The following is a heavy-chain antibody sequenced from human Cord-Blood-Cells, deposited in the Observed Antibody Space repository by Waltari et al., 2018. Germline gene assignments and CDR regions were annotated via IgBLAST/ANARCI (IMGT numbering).Heavy chain of an antibody. CDR2: ISGSGGST. D-gene: IGHD3-9*01. J-gene: IGHJ4*02. Sequence: EVQLLESGGGLVQPGGSLRLSCAASGFTFSSYAMSWVRQAPGKGLEWVSAISGSGGSTYYADSVKGRFTISRDKSKNTLYLQMNSLRAEDTAVYYCAKETGYDILTGYYFDYWGQGTLGTVSS. V-gene: IGHV3-23*01. CDR1: GFTFSSYA. CDR3: AKETGYDILTGYYFDY.